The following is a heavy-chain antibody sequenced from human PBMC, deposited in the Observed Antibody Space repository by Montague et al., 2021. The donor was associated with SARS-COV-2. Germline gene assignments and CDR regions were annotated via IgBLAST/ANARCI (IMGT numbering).Heavy chain of an antibody. CDR3: ASVPTVTTYYYYYYGMDV. CDR2: INHSGST. CDR1: GGSFSGYY. Sequence: SETLSLTCAVYGGSFSGYYWRWIRQPPGKGLEWIVEINHSGSTNYNPSLKSRVTISVDTSKNQFSLKLCSVTAADTAVYYCASVPTVTTYYYYYYGMDVWGQGTTVTVSS. J-gene: IGHJ6*02. D-gene: IGHD4-17*01. V-gene: IGHV4-34*01.